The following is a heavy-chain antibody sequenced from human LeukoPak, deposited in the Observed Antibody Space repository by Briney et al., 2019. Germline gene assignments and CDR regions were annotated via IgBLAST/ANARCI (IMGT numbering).Heavy chain of an antibody. CDR3: ARLSNYYGSGSYYYGMDV. Sequence: PSETLSLTCTVSGGSISSYYWSWIRQPPGEGLEWIGYIYYSGSTNYNPSLKSRVTISVGTSKNQFSLKLSSVTAADTAVYYCARLSNYYGSGSYYYGMDVWGQGTTVTVSS. D-gene: IGHD3-10*01. V-gene: IGHV4-59*08. J-gene: IGHJ6*02. CDR2: IYYSGST. CDR1: GGSISSYY.